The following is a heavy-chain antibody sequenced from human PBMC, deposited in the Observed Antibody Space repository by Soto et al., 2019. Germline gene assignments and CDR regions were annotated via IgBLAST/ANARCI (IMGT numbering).Heavy chain of an antibody. D-gene: IGHD6-19*01. J-gene: IGHJ6*02. V-gene: IGHV3-23*01. CDR2: ISGSGGST. CDR3: AKSSSGWYGYYYGLDV. CDR1: VFTFSSDA. Sequence: GGSLRLSCEATVFTFSSDALSSFRQAPGKGLEWVSAISGSGGSTYYADSVKGRFTISRDNSKNTLYLQMNSLRAEDTAVYYCAKSSSGWYGYYYGLDVWGQATTVTVSS.